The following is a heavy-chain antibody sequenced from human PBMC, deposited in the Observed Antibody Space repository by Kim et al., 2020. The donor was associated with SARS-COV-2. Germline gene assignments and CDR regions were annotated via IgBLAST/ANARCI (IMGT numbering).Heavy chain of an antibody. D-gene: IGHD3-22*01. CDR3: ASYYYDSSGYIPDWYFDL. Sequence: AGSLRLSCAASGFTFSSYGMHWVRQAPGKGLEWVAVISYDGSNKYYADSVKGRFTISRDNSKNTLYLQMNSLRAEDTAVYYCASYYYDSSGYIPDWYFDLWGRGTLVTVSS. V-gene: IGHV3-33*05. J-gene: IGHJ2*01. CDR1: GFTFSSYG. CDR2: ISYDGSNK.